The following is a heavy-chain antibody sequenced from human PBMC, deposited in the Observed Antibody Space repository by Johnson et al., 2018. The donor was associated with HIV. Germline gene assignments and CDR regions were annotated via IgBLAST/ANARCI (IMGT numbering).Heavy chain of an antibody. D-gene: IGHD3-22*01. J-gene: IGHJ3*02. CDR2: ISYDGSNQ. V-gene: IGHV3-30*14. CDR3: ARMGYYYDSATFHPFDI. CDR1: GFTFNSYA. Sequence: QVQLVESGGGVVQPGRSLRLSCAASGFTFNSYAMHWVCQAPGKGLEWVAVISYDGSNQYYADSVKGRFTISRDNSKNTLYLQMNSLRAEDTAVYYCARMGYYYDSATFHPFDIWGQGTMVTVSS.